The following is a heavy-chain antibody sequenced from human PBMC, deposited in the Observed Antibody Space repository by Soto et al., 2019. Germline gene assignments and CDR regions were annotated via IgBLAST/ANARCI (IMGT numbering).Heavy chain of an antibody. CDR2: IIPIFGTA. D-gene: IGHD2-15*01. CDR1: GGTFSSYA. CDR3: ARGDYCSGGSCYSYNWFDP. V-gene: IGHV1-69*01. J-gene: IGHJ5*02. Sequence: QVQLVQSGAEVKKPGSSVKVSCKASGGTFSSYAISWVRQAPGQGLEWMGGIIPIFGTANYAQKFQGRVTITADESTSTAYMELSSLRSEDTAVYYCARGDYCSGGSCYSYNWFDPWGQGTLVTVSS.